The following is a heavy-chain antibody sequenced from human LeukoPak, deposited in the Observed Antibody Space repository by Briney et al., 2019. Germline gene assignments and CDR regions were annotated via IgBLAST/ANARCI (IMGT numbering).Heavy chain of an antibody. CDR2: IYYSGST. J-gene: IGHJ4*02. Sequence: PSQTLSLTCTVSGGSISSGGYYWSEIRQHPGKGLEWIGYIYYSGSTYYNPSLKSRVTISVDTSKNQFSLKLSSVTAADTAVYYCARGRDFLNYFDYWGQGTLVTVSS. V-gene: IGHV4-31*03. CDR1: GGSISSGGYY. CDR3: ARGRDFLNYFDY. D-gene: IGHD1-14*01.